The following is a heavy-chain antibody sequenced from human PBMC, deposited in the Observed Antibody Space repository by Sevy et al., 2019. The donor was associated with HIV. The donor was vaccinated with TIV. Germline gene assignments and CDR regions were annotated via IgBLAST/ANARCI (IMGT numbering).Heavy chain of an antibody. CDR1: EFTFSFYA. CDR2: IHNDGNKK. CDR3: AKDLSNSWSGMDV. V-gene: IGHV3-30*02. Sequence: GGSLRLSCSASEFTFSFYAMHWVRQAPGKGLERVAFIHNDGNKKYYAESVKGRFTISRDNSKNTVYLQMNSLRVEDRAVYYCAKDLSNSWSGMDVWGQGTTVTVSS. J-gene: IGHJ6*02. D-gene: IGHD6-13*01.